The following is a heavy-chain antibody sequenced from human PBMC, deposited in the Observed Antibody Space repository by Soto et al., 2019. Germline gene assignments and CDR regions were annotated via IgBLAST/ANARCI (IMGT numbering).Heavy chain of an antibody. Sequence: QVQLVQSGAEVKKPGASLQVSCKASGYTFTDYYIYWVRQAPGQGLEWMGIINPGGGGTTYAQKFQGRLTMTRDMSTSTVYMDLSSLRSEDTAVYYCARSQRFCSSNSCPDWHFDLWGLGTLVTVSA. CDR2: INPGGGGT. CDR3: ARSQRFCSSNSCPDWHFDL. J-gene: IGHJ2*01. CDR1: GYTFTDYY. D-gene: IGHD2-2*01. V-gene: IGHV1-46*01.